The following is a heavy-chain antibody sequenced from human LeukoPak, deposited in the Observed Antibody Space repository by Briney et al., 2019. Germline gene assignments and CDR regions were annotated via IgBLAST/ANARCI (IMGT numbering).Heavy chain of an antibody. CDR1: GGSISSGSYY. CDR2: IYTSGST. J-gene: IGHJ6*03. V-gene: IGHV4-61*02. Sequence: SETLSLTCTVSGGSISSGSYYWSWIRQPAGKGLEWIGRIYTSGSTNYNPSLKSRVTISVDTSKNQFSLKLSSVTAADTAVYYCAREKREWELDLYYYYYMDVWGKGTTVTVSS. CDR3: AREKREWELDLYYYYYMDV. D-gene: IGHD1-26*01.